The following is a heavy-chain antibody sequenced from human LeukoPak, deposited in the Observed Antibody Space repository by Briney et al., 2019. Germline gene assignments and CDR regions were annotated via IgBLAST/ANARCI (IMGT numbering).Heavy chain of an antibody. V-gene: IGHV4-38-2*02. CDR1: GDSVSTSYY. Sequence: SETLSLTCTVSGDSVSTSYYWGWIRQPPGKGLEWIGSTSGSTYYNPSLKSRVTISVDTSRNQFSLKLTSVTAADTAVYYCARDGPWKSDCWGQGTLVTVSS. D-gene: IGHD1-1*01. CDR2: TSGST. J-gene: IGHJ4*02. CDR3: ARDGPWKSDC.